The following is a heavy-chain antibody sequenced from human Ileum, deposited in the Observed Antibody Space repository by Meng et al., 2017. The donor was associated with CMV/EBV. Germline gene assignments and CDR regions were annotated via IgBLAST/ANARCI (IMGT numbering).Heavy chain of an antibody. CDR1: GYSFTSYW. D-gene: IGHD1-26*01. CDR2: IYPGDSDT. Sequence: GGSLRLSCKGSGYSFTSYWIGWVRQMPGKGLEWMGIIYPGDSDTRYSPSFQGQVTISADKSISTAYLQWSSLKASDTAMYYCARRYGVGATDDAFDIWGQGTMVIVSS. J-gene: IGHJ3*02. V-gene: IGHV5-51*01. CDR3: ARRYGVGATDDAFDI.